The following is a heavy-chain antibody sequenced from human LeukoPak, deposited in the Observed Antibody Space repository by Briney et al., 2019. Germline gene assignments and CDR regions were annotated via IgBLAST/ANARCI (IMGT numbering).Heavy chain of an antibody. CDR1: GFTFSSYW. CDR3: AKDLGIVVVVAATGGFDY. CDR2: VKQDVGAK. V-gene: IGHV3-7*01. D-gene: IGHD2-15*01. J-gene: IGHJ4*02. Sequence: GGSLRLSCAASGFTFSSYWMSWVRQAPGKGLEWVASVKQDVGAKYYVDSVKGRFTISRDNSRNTLYLQMNSLRAEDTAVYYCAKDLGIVVVVAATGGFDYWGQGTLVTVSS.